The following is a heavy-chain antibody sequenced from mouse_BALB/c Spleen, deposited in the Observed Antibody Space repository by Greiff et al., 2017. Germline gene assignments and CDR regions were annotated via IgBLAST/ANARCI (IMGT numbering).Heavy chain of an antibody. J-gene: IGHJ3*01. CDR3: ARQDYDYDEAWFAY. Sequence: EVKLMESGGDLVKPGGSLKLSCAASGFTFSSYGMSWVRQTPDKRLEWVATISSGGSYTYYPGSVKGRFTISRDNAKNTLYLQMSSLKSEDTAMYYCARQDYDYDEAWFAYWGQGTLVTVSA. D-gene: IGHD2-4*01. CDR2: ISSGGSYT. V-gene: IGHV5-6*01. CDR1: GFTFSSYG.